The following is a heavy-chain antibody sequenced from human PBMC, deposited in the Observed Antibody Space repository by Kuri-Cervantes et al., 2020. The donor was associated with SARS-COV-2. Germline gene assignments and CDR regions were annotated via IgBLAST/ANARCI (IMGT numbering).Heavy chain of an antibody. V-gene: IGHV1-8*02. CDR2: MNPNSGNT. CDR3: ARHGPSYYYDSSGYYYEY. Sequence: ASVKVSCKASGYTFTSYGINWVRQATGQGLEWMGWMNPNSGNTGYAQKFQGRVTMTRNTSISTAYMELSSLRSEDTAVYYCARHGPSYYYDSSGYYYEYWGQGTLVTVSS. D-gene: IGHD3-22*01. J-gene: IGHJ4*02. CDR1: GYTFTSYG.